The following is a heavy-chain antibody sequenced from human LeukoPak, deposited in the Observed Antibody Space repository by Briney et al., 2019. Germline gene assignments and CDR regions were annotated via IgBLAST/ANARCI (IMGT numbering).Heavy chain of an antibody. D-gene: IGHD5-18*01. Sequence: SVKVSCKASGGTFSSYAISWVRQAPGQGLEWMGRIIPIFGTANYAQKFQGRVTITTDESTSTAYMELSSLRSKDTAVYYCARVSDTAMAHDYWGQGTLVTVSS. J-gene: IGHJ4*02. CDR1: GGTFSSYA. V-gene: IGHV1-69*05. CDR3: ARVSDTAMAHDY. CDR2: IIPIFGTA.